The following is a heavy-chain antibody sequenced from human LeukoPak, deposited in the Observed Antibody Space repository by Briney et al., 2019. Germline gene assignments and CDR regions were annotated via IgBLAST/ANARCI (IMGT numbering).Heavy chain of an antibody. CDR2: INPSGASR. CDR1: GYTFTSYY. D-gene: IGHD3-10*01. Sequence: ASVKVSCKASGYTFTSYYMHWLRQAPGHGLEWMGIINPSGASRSYAQKFQGRVTMTRDNSISTAYMELNSLTSEDTAVYYCARGGAGTYYKRDGWFDPWGQGTVVTVSS. V-gene: IGHV1-46*01. J-gene: IGHJ5*02. CDR3: ARGGAGTYYKRDGWFDP.